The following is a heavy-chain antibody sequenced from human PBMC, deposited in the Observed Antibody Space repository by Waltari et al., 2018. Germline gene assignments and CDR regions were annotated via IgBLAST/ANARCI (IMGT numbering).Heavy chain of an antibody. J-gene: IGHJ3*02. CDR1: GFSFSSYD. CDR2: FDPEDGET. CDR3: ATWIVVNDAFDI. V-gene: IGHV1-24*01. D-gene: IGHD3-22*01. Sequence: VQLVESGGRVVEEGGSLRLSCAASGFSFSSYDMHWVRQAPGKGLEWMGGFDPEDGETIYAQKFQGRVTMTEDTSTDTAYMELSSLRSEDTAVYYCATWIVVNDAFDIWGQGTMVTVSS.